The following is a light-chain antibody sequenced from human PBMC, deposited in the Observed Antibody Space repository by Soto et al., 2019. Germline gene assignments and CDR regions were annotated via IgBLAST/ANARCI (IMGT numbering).Light chain of an antibody. Sequence: EIVLTQSPGTLSLSPGERATLSFRASQSVSNSYLAWYQQKPGQAPRLLIYGASTRATGIPDRFSGSGSGTDFTLTITRLEPEDFAVYYCQQYGSPSWTFGQGTKVDIK. CDR2: GAS. CDR3: QQYGSPSWT. J-gene: IGKJ1*01. V-gene: IGKV3-20*01. CDR1: QSVSNSY.